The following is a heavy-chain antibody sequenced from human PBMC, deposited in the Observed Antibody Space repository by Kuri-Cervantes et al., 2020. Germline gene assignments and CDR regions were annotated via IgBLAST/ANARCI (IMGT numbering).Heavy chain of an antibody. V-gene: IGHV4-59*01. CDR1: GGSLSGYY. CDR2: IYYSGST. J-gene: IGHJ5*02. D-gene: IGHD4-17*01. Sequence: GSLRLSCAVYGGSLSGYYWSWIRQPPGKGLEWIGYIYYSGSTNYNPSLKSRVTISVDTSKNQFSLKLSSVTAADTAVYYCARLKVGEKYGDYVGWFDPWGQGTLVTVSS. CDR3: ARLKVGEKYGDYVGWFDP.